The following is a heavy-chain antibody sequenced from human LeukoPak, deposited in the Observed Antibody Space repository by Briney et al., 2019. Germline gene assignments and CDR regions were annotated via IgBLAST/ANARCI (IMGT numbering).Heavy chain of an antibody. CDR3: ARSPDPSGGTGYNWFDP. V-gene: IGHV1-69*05. CDR2: IIPIFGTA. Sequence: SVKVSCKASGGTFSSYAISWVRQAPGQGLEWMGGIIPIFGTANYAQKFQGRVTITTDESTSTAYMELSSLRSEDTAVYYCARSPDPSGGTGYNWFDPWGQGTLVTVSS. J-gene: IGHJ5*02. CDR1: GGTFSSYA. D-gene: IGHD2-15*01.